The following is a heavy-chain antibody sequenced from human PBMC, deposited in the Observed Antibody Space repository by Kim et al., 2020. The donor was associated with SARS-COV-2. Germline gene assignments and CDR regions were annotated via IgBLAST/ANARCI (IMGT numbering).Heavy chain of an antibody. CDR2: IYIGGNT. CDR3: ARTGTLGFGAGTYSPPNS. V-gene: IGHV3-66*01. J-gene: IGHJ4*02. Sequence: GGSLRLYCAASGFFVSGNYMSWVRQSARKGLEWVAVIYIGGNTFYADSVKGRFTISRDNSKNTLYLQMSSLRAEDTAVYYCARTGTLGFGAGTYSPPNSWGQGTLVTVSS. CDR1: GFFVSGNY. D-gene: IGHD3-10*01.